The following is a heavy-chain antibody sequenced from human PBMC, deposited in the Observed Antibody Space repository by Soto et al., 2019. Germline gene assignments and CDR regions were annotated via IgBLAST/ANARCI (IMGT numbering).Heavy chain of an antibody. CDR2: INAGNGKT. V-gene: IGHV1-3*05. CDR3: ARQCELPPFDAFDI. Sequence: QVQLVQSGAEEKKPGASVKVSCKASGYTFTSYAMHWVRQAPGQRLEWMGWINAGNGKTKYSQKFQGRVTITRDTSASTAYMELSSLRSEDTAVYYCARQCELPPFDAFDIWGQGTMVTVSS. J-gene: IGHJ3*02. CDR1: GYTFTSYA. D-gene: IGHD1-26*01.